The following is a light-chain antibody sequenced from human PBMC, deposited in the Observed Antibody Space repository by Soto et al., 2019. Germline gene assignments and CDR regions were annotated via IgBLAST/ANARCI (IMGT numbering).Light chain of an antibody. CDR1: QSVSSSY. Sequence: EIVLTQSPGTLSLSPGERATLSCRASQSVSSSYLAWYQQKPGQAPRLLIYGASSRAAGIPDRFTGSGSGTEFTLTISRLEPEDFAVYYCQQYGSSPWTFGQGTKVDTK. V-gene: IGKV3-20*01. J-gene: IGKJ1*01. CDR3: QQYGSSPWT. CDR2: GAS.